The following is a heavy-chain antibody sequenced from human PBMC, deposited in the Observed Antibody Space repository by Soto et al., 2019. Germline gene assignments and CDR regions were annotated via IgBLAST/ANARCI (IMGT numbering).Heavy chain of an antibody. CDR1: GYTLTELS. J-gene: IGHJ6*02. CDR2: FDPEDGET. CDR3: ATMSPITIPGGYYYGMDV. V-gene: IGHV1-24*01. Sequence: ASVKVSCKVSGYTLTELSMHWVRQAPGKGLEWMGGFDPEDGETIYAQKFQGRVTMTEDTSTDTAYMVLSSLRSEDTAVYYCATMSPITIPGGYYYGMDVWGQGTTVTVSS. D-gene: IGHD3-3*01.